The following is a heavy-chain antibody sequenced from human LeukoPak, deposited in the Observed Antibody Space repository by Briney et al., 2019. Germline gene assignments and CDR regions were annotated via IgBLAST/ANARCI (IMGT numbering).Heavy chain of an antibody. J-gene: IGHJ4*02. CDR2: IYYSGST. Sequence: SETLSLTCTVSGGSISSYYWSWIRQPPGKGLEWIGYIYYSGSTNYNPSLKSRVTISVDTSKNRFSLKLSSVTAADTAVYYCARQSTRGYYFDYWGQGTLVTVSS. CDR1: GGSISSYY. V-gene: IGHV4-59*08. D-gene: IGHD2-2*01. CDR3: ARQSTRGYYFDY.